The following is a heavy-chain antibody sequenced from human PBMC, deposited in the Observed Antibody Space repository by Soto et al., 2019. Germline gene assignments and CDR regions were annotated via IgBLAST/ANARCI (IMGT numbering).Heavy chain of an antibody. V-gene: IGHV4-30-2*01. Sequence: SETLSLTCAVSGGSISRGGYSWSWIRQPPGKGLDWIGYIYHSGSTNYNPSLKSRVTISVDTSKNQFSLKLSSVTAADTAVYYCARGRNYYDSSGLELRLDYWGQGTLVTVSS. CDR3: ARGRNYYDSSGLELRLDY. J-gene: IGHJ4*02. CDR2: IYHSGST. D-gene: IGHD3-22*01. CDR1: GGSISRGGYS.